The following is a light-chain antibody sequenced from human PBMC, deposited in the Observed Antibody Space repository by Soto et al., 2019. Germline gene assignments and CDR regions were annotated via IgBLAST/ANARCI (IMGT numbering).Light chain of an antibody. V-gene: IGKV3-20*01. J-gene: IGKJ4*01. CDR1: QSVSSSY. CDR2: GAS. Sequence: EIVLTQSPGTLSLSPGERATLSCRASQSVSSSYLAWYQQKPGQAPKLLIYGASSRTTGLPDRFSGSGSGTDFTLAISRLEPEDFAVYYCQQYGSSPLTFGGGTKVHIK. CDR3: QQYGSSPLT.